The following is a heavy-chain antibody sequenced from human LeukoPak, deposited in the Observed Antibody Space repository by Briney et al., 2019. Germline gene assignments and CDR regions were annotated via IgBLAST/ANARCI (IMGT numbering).Heavy chain of an antibody. D-gene: IGHD1-26*01. J-gene: IGHJ6*03. CDR1: GGSISSSSYY. CDR2: IYYSGST. V-gene: IGHV4-39*01. Sequence: SETLSLTCTVSGGSISSSSYYWGWIRQPPGKGLEWIGSIYYSGSTYYNPSLKIRVPISVDTSKNQFSLKLSSVTAAGTAVYYCARGSSGSYFNYYYYMDVWGKGTTVTISS. CDR3: ARGSSGSYFNYYYYMDV.